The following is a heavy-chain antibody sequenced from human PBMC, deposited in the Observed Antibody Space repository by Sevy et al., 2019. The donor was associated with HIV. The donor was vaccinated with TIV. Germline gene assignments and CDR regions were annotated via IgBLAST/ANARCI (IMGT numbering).Heavy chain of an antibody. V-gene: IGHV3-30*04. CDR1: GLAFSSYA. CDR3: ARFPPERAFDI. CDR2: ISYDGSNQ. J-gene: IGHJ3*02. Sequence: GGSLRLSCAASGLAFSSYAMHWVRQAPDKGLEWVAVISYDGSNQDYADSVKGRFTNSRDNSKNTLYLQMNSLRVEDTAVYYCARFPPERAFDIWGQGTMVTVSS.